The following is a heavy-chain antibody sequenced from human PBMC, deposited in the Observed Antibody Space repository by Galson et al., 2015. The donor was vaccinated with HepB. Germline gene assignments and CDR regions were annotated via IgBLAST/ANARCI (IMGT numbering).Heavy chain of an antibody. CDR3: ARGRPFNITIFGVVVDYYYGMDV. D-gene: IGHD3-3*01. CDR1: GGTFSSYA. Sequence: SVKVSCKASGGTFSSYAISWVRQAPGQGLEWMGGIIPIFGTANYAQKFQGRVTITADESTSTAYMELSSLRSEDTAVYYCARGRPFNITIFGVVVDYYYGMDVWGQGTTVTVSS. V-gene: IGHV1-69*13. J-gene: IGHJ6*02. CDR2: IIPIFGTA.